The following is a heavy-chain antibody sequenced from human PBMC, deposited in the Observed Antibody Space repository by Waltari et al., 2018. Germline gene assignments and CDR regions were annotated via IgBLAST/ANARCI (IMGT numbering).Heavy chain of an antibody. J-gene: IGHJ3*02. D-gene: IGHD3-22*01. V-gene: IGHV4-59*01. CDR3: AKGYYYDSSGPTEGAFDI. CDR1: GGSISSYY. CDR2: IYYSGST. Sequence: QVQLQESGPGLVKPSETLSLTCTVSGGSISSYYWSWIRQPPGKGLEWIGYIYYSGSTNYNPSLKSRVTISVDTSKNQFSLKLSSVTAADTAVYYCAKGYYYDSSGPTEGAFDIWGQGTMVTVSS.